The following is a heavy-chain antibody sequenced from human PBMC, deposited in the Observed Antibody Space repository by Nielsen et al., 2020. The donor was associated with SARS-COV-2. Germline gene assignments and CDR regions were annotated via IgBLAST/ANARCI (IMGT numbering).Heavy chain of an antibody. D-gene: IGHD3-22*01. V-gene: IGHV7-4-1*02. J-gene: IGHJ5*02. Sequence: ASVKVSCKASGYTFTGYTMNWVRQAPGQGLEWMGWINTNTGNPPYAQGFTGRFVFSLDTSVSTAYLQISSLKTEDTAIYYCARDGGYYSDNWFDPWGQGTLVTVSS. CDR2: INTNTGNP. CDR3: ARDGGYYSDNWFDP. CDR1: GYTFTGYT.